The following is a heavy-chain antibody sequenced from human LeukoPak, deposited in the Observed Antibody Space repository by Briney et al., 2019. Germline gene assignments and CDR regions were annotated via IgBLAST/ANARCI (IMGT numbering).Heavy chain of an antibody. CDR1: GGTFSSYA. D-gene: IGHD1-26*01. J-gene: IGHJ3*02. Sequence: GASVKVSCKAPGGTFSSYAISWVRQAPGQGLEWMGGIIPIFGTANYAQKFQGRVTITTDESTSTAYMELSSLRSEDTAVYYCARPHPYSGSYFVGAFDIWGQGTMVTVSS. V-gene: IGHV1-69*05. CDR2: IIPIFGTA. CDR3: ARPHPYSGSYFVGAFDI.